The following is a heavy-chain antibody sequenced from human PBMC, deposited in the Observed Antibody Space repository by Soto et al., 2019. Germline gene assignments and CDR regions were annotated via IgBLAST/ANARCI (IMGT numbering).Heavy chain of an antibody. J-gene: IGHJ4*02. Sequence: EVQLVESGGGLIQPGGSLRLSCAASGFTVSSNYMSWVRQAPGKGLEWVSVIYSGGSTYYADSGKGRFTISRDNSKNTLYLHMNSLRAEDTAVYYCARDKGAARLGAWDYWGQGTLVTVAA. V-gene: IGHV3-53*01. CDR2: IYSGGST. CDR1: GFTVSSNY. D-gene: IGHD6-6*01. CDR3: ARDKGAARLGAWDY.